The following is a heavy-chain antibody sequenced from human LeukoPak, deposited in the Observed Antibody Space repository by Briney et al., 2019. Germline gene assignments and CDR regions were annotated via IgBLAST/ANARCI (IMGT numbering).Heavy chain of an antibody. J-gene: IGHJ3*02. CDR2: ISGSGGST. CDR1: GFTFSSYA. Sequence: GGSLRLSCAASGFTFSSYAMSWVRQAPGKGLEWVSAISGSGGSTYYADSVKGRFTISRDNSKNTLYLQMNSLRAEDTAVYYCAKGLLDMERRNYEAFDIWGQGTMVTVSS. V-gene: IGHV3-23*01. CDR3: AKGLLDMERRNYEAFDI. D-gene: IGHD1-1*01.